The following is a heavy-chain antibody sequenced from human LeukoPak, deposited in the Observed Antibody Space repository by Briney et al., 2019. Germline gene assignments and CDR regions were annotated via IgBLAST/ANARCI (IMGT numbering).Heavy chain of an antibody. CDR2: IYSGDST. J-gene: IGHJ4*02. Sequence: GGSLRLSCAASGFTVSSNYMSWVRQAPGKGLEWVSVIYSGDSTYYADSVKGRFTISRDNSKNTPYLQMNSLRVEDTAVYYCARDLTVGATLDYWGQGTLVTVSS. D-gene: IGHD1-26*01. CDR1: GFTVSSNY. CDR3: ARDLTVGATLDY. V-gene: IGHV3-66*02.